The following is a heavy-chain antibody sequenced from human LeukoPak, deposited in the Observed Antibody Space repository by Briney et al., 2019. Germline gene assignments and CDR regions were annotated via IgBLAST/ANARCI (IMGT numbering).Heavy chain of an antibody. CDR2: INHSGST. J-gene: IGHJ6*03. Sequence: SETLSLTCAVYGGSFSGYYWSWIRQPPGKGLEWIGEINHSGSTNYNPSLKSRVTISVDTSKNQFSLKLSSVTAADTAVYYCARGRMVYYYYMDVWGKGTTVTVSS. CDR1: GGSFSGYY. CDR3: ARGRMVYYYYMDV. D-gene: IGHD2-15*01. V-gene: IGHV4-34*01.